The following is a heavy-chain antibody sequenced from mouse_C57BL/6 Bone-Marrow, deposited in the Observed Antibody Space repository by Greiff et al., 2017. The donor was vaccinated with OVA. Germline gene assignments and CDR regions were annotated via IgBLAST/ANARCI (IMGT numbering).Heavy chain of an antibody. CDR3: ARSSYYGSPWFAY. Sequence: VQLQQPGAELVRPGTSVKLSCKASGYTFTSYWMHWVKQRPGQGLEWIGVIDPSDSYTNYNQKFKGKATLTVDTSSSTTYMQLSSLTSEYSAVYYCARSSYYGSPWFAYWGQGTLVTVSA. J-gene: IGHJ3*01. CDR2: IDPSDSYT. V-gene: IGHV1-59*01. D-gene: IGHD1-1*01. CDR1: GYTFTSYW.